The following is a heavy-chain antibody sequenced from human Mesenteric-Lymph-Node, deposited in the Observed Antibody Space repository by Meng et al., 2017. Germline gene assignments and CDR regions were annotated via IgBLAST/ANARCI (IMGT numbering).Heavy chain of an antibody. Sequence: GQLVQTGSELKKPGASGKVSCKASGNTFATYYIHWVRQAPGQGLEWMGVINLISETTTYAQKFQGRVTVTRDTATSTVDMELSSLRSEDTAVYYCARDPCAGGSCYSWFDPWGQGTLVTVSS. CDR2: INLISETT. CDR1: GNTFATYY. D-gene: IGHD2-15*01. J-gene: IGHJ5*02. V-gene: IGHV1-46*01. CDR3: ARDPCAGGSCYSWFDP.